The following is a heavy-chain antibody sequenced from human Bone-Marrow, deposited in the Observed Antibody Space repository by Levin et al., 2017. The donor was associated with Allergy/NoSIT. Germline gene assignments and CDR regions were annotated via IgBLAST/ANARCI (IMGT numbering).Heavy chain of an antibody. CDR3: ARDPTNYYYDSSGYYFDY. Sequence: LSLTCAASGFTFSSYGMHWVRQAPGKGLEWVAVIWYDGSNKYYADSVKGRFTISRDNSKNTLYLQMNSLRAEDTAVYYCARDPTNYYYDSSGYYFDYWGQGTLVTVSS. CDR2: IWYDGSNK. CDR1: GFTFSSYG. V-gene: IGHV3-33*01. D-gene: IGHD3-22*01. J-gene: IGHJ4*02.